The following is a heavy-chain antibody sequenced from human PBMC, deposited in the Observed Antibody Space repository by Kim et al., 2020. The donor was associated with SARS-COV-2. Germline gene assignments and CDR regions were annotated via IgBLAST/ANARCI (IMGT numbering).Heavy chain of an antibody. V-gene: IGHV1-18*01. CDR2: ISAYNGNT. CDR3: ARDLASYCSSTSCYSLEADY. J-gene: IGHJ4*02. Sequence: ASVKVSCKASGYTFTSYGISWVRQAPGQGLEWMGWISAYNGNTNYAQNLQGRVSMTIDTSTSTAYMELRSLRSDDTAVYYCARDLASYCSSTSCYSLEADYGGQGPLVTVSS. CDR1: GYTFTSYG. D-gene: IGHD2-2*01.